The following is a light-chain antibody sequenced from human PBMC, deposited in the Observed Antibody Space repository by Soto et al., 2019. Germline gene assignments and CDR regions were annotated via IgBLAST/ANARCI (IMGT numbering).Light chain of an antibody. Sequence: EIVLTQSPDILSLSPGERATLSCRASQSVRSSYLAWYQQRPGQAPRLLIYGASSRATGIPDRFSGDGYGTDFTLTISRLEPEDFAVYYCQQYGSSPGYTFGQGTKLEIK. J-gene: IGKJ2*01. CDR1: QSVRSSY. CDR2: GAS. V-gene: IGKV3-20*01. CDR3: QQYGSSPGYT.